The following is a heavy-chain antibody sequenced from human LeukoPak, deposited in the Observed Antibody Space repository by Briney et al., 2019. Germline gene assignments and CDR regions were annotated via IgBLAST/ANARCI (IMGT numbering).Heavy chain of an antibody. CDR2: IFRDGTA. Sequence: PSETLSLTCTVSGYSIRSGYYWGWIRQPPGKGPEWIGSIFRDGTAYYNPSLKSRVSISVDTSRNQFFLNLRSVTAADTAVYFCARTYCGGDCHFFYYNYYTDVWGKGTTVTVSS. D-gene: IGHD2-21*02. V-gene: IGHV4-38-2*02. CDR1: GYSIRSGYY. CDR3: ARTYCGGDCHFFYYNYYTDV. J-gene: IGHJ6*03.